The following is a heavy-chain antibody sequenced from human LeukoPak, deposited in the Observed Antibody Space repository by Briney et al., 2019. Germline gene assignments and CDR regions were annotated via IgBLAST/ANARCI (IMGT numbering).Heavy chain of an antibody. D-gene: IGHD2-8*01. CDR3: ARGVFCATVVCSGDF. Sequence: PGGSLRLSCAASGLTFSSYSMNWVRQAPGKGLEWVSYISGSGGTIYYADSVKGRFTISRDRNSLYLQMNSLRDEDTAVYYCARGVFCATVVCSGDFWGQGTLVTVSS. J-gene: IGHJ4*02. V-gene: IGHV3-48*02. CDR2: ISGSGGTI. CDR1: GLTFSSYS.